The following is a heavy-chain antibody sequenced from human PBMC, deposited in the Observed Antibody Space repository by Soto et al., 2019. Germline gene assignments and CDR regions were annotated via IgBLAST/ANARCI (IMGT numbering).Heavy chain of an antibody. J-gene: IGHJ4*02. CDR1: GFTFSSYS. Sequence: GGSLRLSCAASGFTFSSYSMNWVRQAPGKGLEWVSSISSSSSYIYYADSVKGRFTISRDNAKNSLYLQMNSLRAEDTAVYYCARVELGYYDSSGYIDYWGQGTLVTVSS. V-gene: IGHV3-21*01. CDR2: ISSSSSYI. CDR3: ARVELGYYDSSGYIDY. D-gene: IGHD3-22*01.